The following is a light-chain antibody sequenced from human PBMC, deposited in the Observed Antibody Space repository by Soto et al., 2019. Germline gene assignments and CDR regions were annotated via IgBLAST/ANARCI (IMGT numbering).Light chain of an antibody. CDR1: QSINNN. J-gene: IGKJ1*01. V-gene: IGKV3-15*01. Sequence: EIVMTQSPATLSVSPGERVTLSCRASQSINNNLAWYQQKPGQSPRLLIYGATTRATGIPARFSASGSGTDFTLTISSLQSEDFAVYYCQQRSNWPPEGTFGQGTKVEIK. CDR3: QQRSNWPPEGT. CDR2: GAT.